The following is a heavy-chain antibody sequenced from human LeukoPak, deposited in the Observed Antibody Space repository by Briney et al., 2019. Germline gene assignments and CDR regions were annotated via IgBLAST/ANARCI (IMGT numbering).Heavy chain of an antibody. J-gene: IGHJ4*02. D-gene: IGHD4-23*01. Sequence: SETLSLTCTVSGASIRTSYWSWIRQPPGKGLEWLGSIHNRGTSNYKSSLKGRLTISGDTSKNQFSLKLNSVTAADTAVYYCALWRGYGGYFDYWGQGTLVTVSS. V-gene: IGHV4-59*01. CDR3: ALWRGYGGYFDY. CDR1: GASIRTSY. CDR2: IHNRGTS.